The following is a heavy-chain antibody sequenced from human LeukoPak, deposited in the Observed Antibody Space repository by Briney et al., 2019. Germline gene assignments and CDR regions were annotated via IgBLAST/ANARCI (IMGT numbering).Heavy chain of an antibody. CDR3: AKGAGYSGYDFYY. D-gene: IGHD5-12*01. V-gene: IGHV3-30*02. Sequence: GGSLRLSCAASGFTFSSYGMHWVRQAPGKGLEWVAFIRYDGSNKYYADSVKGRFTISRDNSENSLHLHMNSLRAEDTAVYYCAKGAGYSGYDFYYWGQGTLVTVSS. CDR1: GFTFSSYG. J-gene: IGHJ4*02. CDR2: IRYDGSNK.